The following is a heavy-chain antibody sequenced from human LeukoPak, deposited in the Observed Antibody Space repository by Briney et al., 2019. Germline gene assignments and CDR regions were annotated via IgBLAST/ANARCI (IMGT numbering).Heavy chain of an antibody. CDR1: GFTFASAA. D-gene: IGHD6-13*01. CDR2: FSATGGDA. CDR3: AKSRVAAAGTGASQV. Sequence: GGSLRLSCAASGFTFASAAMTWVRQAPGGGLQWVSAFSATGGDAYYAESVRGRFTISRDNSKDTLYLQMDSLRAEDTAIYYCAKSRVAAAGTGASQVWGQGTMVTVSS. J-gene: IGHJ3*01. V-gene: IGHV3-23*01.